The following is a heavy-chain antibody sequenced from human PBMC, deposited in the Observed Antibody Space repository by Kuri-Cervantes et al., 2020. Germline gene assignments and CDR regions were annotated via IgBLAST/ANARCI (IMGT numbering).Heavy chain of an antibody. J-gene: IGHJ5*02. CDR2: IWYDGSGK. Sequence: GESLKISCAASGFTFSSYGMHWVRQAPGRGLEWVAVIWYDGSGKHHAESVKGRFTISRDNAKNSLYLQMNSLRAEDTAVYYCARDRAPGSGDGFDPWGQGTLVTVSS. D-gene: IGHD3-10*01. CDR1: GFTFSSYG. CDR3: ARDRAPGSGDGFDP. V-gene: IGHV3-33*08.